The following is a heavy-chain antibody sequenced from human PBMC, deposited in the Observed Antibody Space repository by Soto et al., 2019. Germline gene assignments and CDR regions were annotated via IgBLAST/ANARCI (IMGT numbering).Heavy chain of an antibody. CDR3: AREGGESSDGLYYFDS. J-gene: IGHJ4*02. V-gene: IGHV4-30-4*01. CDR2: IYDSGNT. D-gene: IGHD3-16*01. CDR1: GGSTSSDNY. Sequence: PSENLSLTCTVSGGSTSSDNYWSWIRQPPGKGLEWIGHIYDSGNTDYNPSLKSRLAISIDTSKNQFSLKLSSVTAADTAVDFCAREGGESSDGLYYFDSWGQGSLVTVS.